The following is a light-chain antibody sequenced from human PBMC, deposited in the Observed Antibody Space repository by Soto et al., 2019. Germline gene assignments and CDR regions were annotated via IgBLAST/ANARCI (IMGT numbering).Light chain of an antibody. J-gene: IGKJ1*01. CDR1: QNITNY. CDR3: QHTYRSSWT. Sequence: DIQLTQSPSSLSASVGDRVTITCRASQNITNYFNWYQQKPGKAPTLLIYAASSLQSGVPSRFSGSGSGTDFTLTITSLQPEDFATYYYQHTYRSSWTFDPGTKVEI. V-gene: IGKV1-39*01. CDR2: AAS.